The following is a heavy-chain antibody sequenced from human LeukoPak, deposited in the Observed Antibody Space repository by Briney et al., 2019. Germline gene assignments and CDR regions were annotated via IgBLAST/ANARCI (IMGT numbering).Heavy chain of an antibody. CDR2: ISSSGSTI. V-gene: IGHV3-48*03. CDR3: ARERMMGYNRFDP. Sequence: PGGSLRLPCAASGFTFSSYEMNWVRQAPGKGLEWVSYISSSGSTIYYADSVKGRFTISRDNAKNSLYLQMNSLRAEDTAVYYCARERMMGYNRFDPWGLGTLVTVSS. CDR1: GFTFSSYE. J-gene: IGHJ5*02. D-gene: IGHD2-15*01.